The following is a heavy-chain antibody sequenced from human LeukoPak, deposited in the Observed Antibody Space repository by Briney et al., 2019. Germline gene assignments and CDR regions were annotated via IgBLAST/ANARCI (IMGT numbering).Heavy chain of an antibody. D-gene: IGHD1-26*01. CDR2: IYSGGST. V-gene: IGHV3-53*01. CDR3: ARGRLATANAFDI. CDR1: GFTVSRNY. Sequence: GGSLRLSCAASGFTVSRNYMTWVRQAPGKGLEWVSIIYSGGSTSYADSVKGRFTISRDNSKNTLYLQMNSLRAEDTAVYYCARGRLATANAFDIWGQGTMVTVSS. J-gene: IGHJ3*02.